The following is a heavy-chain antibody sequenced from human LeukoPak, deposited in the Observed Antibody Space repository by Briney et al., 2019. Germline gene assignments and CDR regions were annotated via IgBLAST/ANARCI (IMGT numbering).Heavy chain of an antibody. CDR1: GGSFSGYY. D-gene: IGHD3-22*01. J-gene: IGHJ4*02. V-gene: IGHV3-53*01. Sequence: ETLSLTCAVYGGSFSGYYWSWIRQAPGKRLEWVSVLYTGGGTDHADSVKGRFTISRDNSKNTLSLQMNSLRVEDTAIYYCTRSGYRHPYHFDSWGQGTLVIVSS. CDR3: TRSGYRHPYHFDS. CDR2: LYTGGGT.